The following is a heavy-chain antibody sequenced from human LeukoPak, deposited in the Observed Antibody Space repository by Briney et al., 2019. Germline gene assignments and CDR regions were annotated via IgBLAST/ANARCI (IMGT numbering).Heavy chain of an antibody. D-gene: IGHD3-22*01. CDR2: TYTGGNS. CDR3: ARGGRGSAAVVAPRSFDI. CDR1: GFTVSSIH. V-gene: IGHV3-53*01. Sequence: GGSLRLSCAASGFTVSSIHMVCVRQAPGKGLEWVSVTYTGGNSYYADSVKGRFIISRDISKNTLYLQMNSLRAEDSALYYCARGGRGSAAVVAPRSFDIWGQGTMVTVSS. J-gene: IGHJ3*02.